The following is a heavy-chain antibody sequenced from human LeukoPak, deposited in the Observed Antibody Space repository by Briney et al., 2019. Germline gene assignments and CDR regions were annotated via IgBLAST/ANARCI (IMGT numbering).Heavy chain of an antibody. D-gene: IGHD2-8*01. J-gene: IGHJ5*02. CDR2: ISYDGSNK. Sequence: GGSLRLSCAASGFTFSSYAMHWVRQAPGKGLEWVAVISYDGSNKYYADSVKGRFTISRDNSKNTLYLQMNSLRAEDTAVYYCARDRRSPIYCTNGVCHNWFDPWGQGTLVTVSS. CDR1: GFTFSSYA. V-gene: IGHV3-30-3*01. CDR3: ARDRRSPIYCTNGVCHNWFDP.